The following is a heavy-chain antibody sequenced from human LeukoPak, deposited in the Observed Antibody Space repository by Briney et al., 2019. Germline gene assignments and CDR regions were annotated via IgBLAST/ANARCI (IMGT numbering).Heavy chain of an antibody. J-gene: IGHJ4*02. Sequence: PGGSLRLSCAASGFTFSSYAMHWVRQAPGKGLEWVAVISYDGSNKYYADSVKGRFTISRDNSKNTLYLQMNSLRAEDAAVYYCARDSTYYDILTGYYNRGDYFDYWGQGTLVTVSS. CDR1: GFTFSSYA. D-gene: IGHD3-9*01. CDR3: ARDSTYYDILTGYYNRGDYFDY. CDR2: ISYDGSNK. V-gene: IGHV3-30-3*01.